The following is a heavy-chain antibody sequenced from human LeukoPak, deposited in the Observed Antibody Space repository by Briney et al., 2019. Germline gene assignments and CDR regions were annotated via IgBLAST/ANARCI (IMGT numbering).Heavy chain of an antibody. J-gene: IGHJ4*02. CDR1: GFTVTSNF. Sequence: GGSLRLSCAASGFTVTSNFMSWVRQAPGKGLEWVSVIHSGGATYYADSVKGRFTISRDISKNALYLQMNSLRGDDTAVYYCAGSAISNLDSWGQGNLVTVSS. D-gene: IGHD3-10*01. V-gene: IGHV3-66*01. CDR2: IHSGGAT. CDR3: AGSAISNLDS.